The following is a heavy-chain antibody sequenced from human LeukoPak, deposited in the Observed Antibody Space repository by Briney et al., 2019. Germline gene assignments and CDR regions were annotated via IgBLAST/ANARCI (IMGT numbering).Heavy chain of an antibody. V-gene: IGHV1-18*01. CDR3: ARDDLDCSGNTCYPDNY. J-gene: IGHJ4*02. CDR2: ISAYNGNT. D-gene: IGHD2-15*01. CDR1: GYTFTSYG. Sequence: ASVRVSCKASGYTFTSYGITWVRPAPGQGLEWMAWISAYNGNTKYAQNFQGRVTMTTDTSTDTAYMELRNLRSDDTAFYYCARDDLDCSGNTCYPDNYWGQGTLVAVSS.